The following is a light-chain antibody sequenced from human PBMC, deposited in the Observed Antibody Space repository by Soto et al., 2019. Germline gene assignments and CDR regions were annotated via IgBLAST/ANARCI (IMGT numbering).Light chain of an antibody. CDR2: DAS. CDR1: QSVSSF. V-gene: IGKV3-11*01. CDR3: QQRSNGLS. J-gene: IGKJ4*01. Sequence: EIVLTQSPATLSLSPRERATLSCRASQSVSSFLAWYQQKTGQAPRLLIYDASNMATGIPARFSGSGSRTDCPLTISTLAPEDFAVYYCQQRSNGLSFGGGTKVDIK.